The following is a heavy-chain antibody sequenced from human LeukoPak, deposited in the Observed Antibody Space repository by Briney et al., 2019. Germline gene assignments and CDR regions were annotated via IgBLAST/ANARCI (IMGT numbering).Heavy chain of an antibody. CDR1: GGTFSSYA. J-gene: IGHJ4*02. D-gene: IGHD3-9*01. CDR3: ARDRSRRTYYDILTGHMPLGYFDY. CDR2: INPNSGGT. Sequence: ASVTVSCTASGGTFSSYAISWVRQAPGQGLEWMGRINPNSGGTNYAQKFQGRVTMTRDTSISTAYMELSRLRSDDTAVYYCARDRSRRTYYDILTGHMPLGYFDYWGQGTLVTVSS. V-gene: IGHV1-2*06.